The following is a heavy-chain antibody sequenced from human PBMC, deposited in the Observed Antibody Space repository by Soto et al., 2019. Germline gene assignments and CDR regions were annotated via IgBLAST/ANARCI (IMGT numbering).Heavy chain of an antibody. CDR2: IYWNDDK. Sequence: SGPTLVNPTQTLTLTCTFSGFSLSTSGVGVGWIRQPPGKALEWLALIYWNDDKRYSPSLKSRLTITKDTSKNQVVLTMTNMDPVDTSTYYCAHQQLVRLEFDYWGQGTLVTVSS. CDR3: AHQQLVRLEFDY. V-gene: IGHV2-5*01. CDR1: GFSLSTSGVG. D-gene: IGHD6-13*01. J-gene: IGHJ4*02.